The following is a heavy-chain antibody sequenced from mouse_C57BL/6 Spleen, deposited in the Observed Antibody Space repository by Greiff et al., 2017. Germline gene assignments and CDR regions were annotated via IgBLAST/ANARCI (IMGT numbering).Heavy chain of an antibody. V-gene: IGHV1-64*01. J-gene: IGHJ3*01. CDR2: IHPNSGST. D-gene: IGHD2-4*01. CDR3: ARGDDYDGFAY. CDR1: GYTFTSYW. Sequence: QVQLQQSGAELVKPGASVKLSCKASGYTFTSYWMHWVKQRPGQGLEWIGMIHPNSGSTNYNEKFKSKATLTVDKSSSTAYMQLSSLTSEDSAVYYCARGDDYDGFAYWGQGTLVTVSA.